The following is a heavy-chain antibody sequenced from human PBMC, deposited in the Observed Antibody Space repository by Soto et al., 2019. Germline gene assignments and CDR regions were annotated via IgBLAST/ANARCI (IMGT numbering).Heavy chain of an antibody. CDR2: IIPIFGTA. V-gene: IGHV1-69*13. D-gene: IGHD3-22*01. J-gene: IGHJ4*02. CDR3: ARDRRHSYYDSSGFDE. CDR1: GGTFSSYA. Sequence: GASVKVSCTASGGTFSSYAISWLRRAPGQGLEWMGGIIPIFGTANYAQKFQGRVTITADESTSTAYMELSSLRSEDTAVYYCARDRRHSYYDSSGFDEWGQANLVTV.